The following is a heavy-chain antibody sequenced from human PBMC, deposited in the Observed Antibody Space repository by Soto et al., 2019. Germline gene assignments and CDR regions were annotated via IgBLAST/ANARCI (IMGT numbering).Heavy chain of an antibody. CDR1: GFIFSDFH. J-gene: IGHJ4*02. Sequence: QVQLVDSGGCLVKPGGSLRLSCAASGFIFSDFHMTWIRQAPGKGLELVAYISSRGDTIYYADSVRGRITISRDNDKDSLFLQMSSLRVEDTAVYYCVRDRRISGINRGLDYWGRGTLVTVSS. D-gene: IGHD1-20*01. V-gene: IGHV3-11*01. CDR2: ISSRGDTI. CDR3: VRDRRISGINRGLDY.